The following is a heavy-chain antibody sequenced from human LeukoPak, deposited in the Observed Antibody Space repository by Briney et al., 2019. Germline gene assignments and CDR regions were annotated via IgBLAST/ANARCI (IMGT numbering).Heavy chain of an antibody. J-gene: IGHJ4*02. CDR3: TTEYYGDYHY. Sequence: PGGSLRLSCAASGFTFSSAWMSWVRQAPGKGLEWVGRIKSKNAGGTTDYAAPVKGRFTISRDDSKNMVYLQMNSLKTEDTAVYYCTTEYYGDYHYWGQGTLVTVSS. V-gene: IGHV3-15*01. CDR2: IKSKNAGGTT. CDR1: GFTFSSAW. D-gene: IGHD4-17*01.